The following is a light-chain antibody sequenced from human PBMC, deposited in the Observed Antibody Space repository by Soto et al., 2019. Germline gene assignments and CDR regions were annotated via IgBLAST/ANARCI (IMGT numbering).Light chain of an antibody. Sequence: TVWPHSPRATSXXPVQGATVXXRASQSVSNNSLAVYQQKPCLAPRLLVYGASNRSTGIPDRFDGSESGTDFTLNLSSREGADFAVYYFPQYGTSGTFGQG. CDR3: PQYGTSGT. CDR2: GAS. V-gene: IGKV3-20*01. CDR1: QSVSNNS. J-gene: IGKJ5*01.